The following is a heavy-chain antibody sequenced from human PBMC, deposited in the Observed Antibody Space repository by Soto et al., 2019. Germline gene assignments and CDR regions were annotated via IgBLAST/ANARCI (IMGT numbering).Heavy chain of an antibody. D-gene: IGHD6-13*01. CDR1: GASISSLY. J-gene: IGHJ4*02. CDR3: ARVSSSWPYYFDY. Sequence: PSETLSLTCTISGASISSLYWSWVRQPPGKGLEWIGYIHYSGSTNYNPSLKSRVTISVDTSKNQFSLKLSSVTAADTAVYYCARVSSSWPYYFDYWGQGTLVTVSS. V-gene: IGHV4-59*11. CDR2: IHYSGST.